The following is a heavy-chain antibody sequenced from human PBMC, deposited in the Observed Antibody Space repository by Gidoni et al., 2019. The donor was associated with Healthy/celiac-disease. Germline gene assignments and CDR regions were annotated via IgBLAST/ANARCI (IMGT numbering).Heavy chain of an antibody. CDR3: ARDSVRYYYDSTGPRPWFDP. Sequence: QVQLVQSGSELKKPGASVKVSCKASGCTFTSYALNWVRQAPGQGREWMGWINTNTGNPTYAQGFTGRFVFSLDTSVSTAYLQISSLKAEDTAVYYCARDSVRYYYDSTGPRPWFDPWGQGTLVTVSS. J-gene: IGHJ5*02. CDR2: INTNTGNP. V-gene: IGHV7-4-1*02. CDR1: GCTFTSYA. D-gene: IGHD3-22*01.